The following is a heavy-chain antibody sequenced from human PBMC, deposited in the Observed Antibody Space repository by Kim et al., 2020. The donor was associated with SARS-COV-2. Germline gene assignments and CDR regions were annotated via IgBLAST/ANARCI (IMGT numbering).Heavy chain of an antibody. V-gene: IGHV3-7*03. CDR1: GLNFNTYW. D-gene: IGHD3-10*01. Sequence: GGSLRLSCVASGLNFNTYWMSWVRQAPGKGLEWVTHIKDDGTEKHYVDSVKGRFSISRDNTKDSLYLQMNSLRVEDTAVYYCASRRFGGPFDNWGQGILVTVSA. CDR3: ASRRFGGPFDN. J-gene: IGHJ4*02. CDR2: IKDDGTEK.